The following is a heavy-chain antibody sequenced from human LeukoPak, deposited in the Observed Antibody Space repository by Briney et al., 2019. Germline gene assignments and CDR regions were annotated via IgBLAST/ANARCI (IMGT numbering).Heavy chain of an antibody. CDR3: ARDHSSGWYEKVDY. CDR1: GFTFSSYS. D-gene: IGHD6-19*01. Sequence: GGSLRLSCAASGFTFSSYSMNWVRQARGKGLEWVSYISSISSTIYYADSVKGRFIISRDNAKNSLYLQMNSLRAEDTAVYYCARDHSSGWYEKVDYWGQGTLVTVSS. CDR2: ISSISSTI. V-gene: IGHV3-48*01. J-gene: IGHJ4*02.